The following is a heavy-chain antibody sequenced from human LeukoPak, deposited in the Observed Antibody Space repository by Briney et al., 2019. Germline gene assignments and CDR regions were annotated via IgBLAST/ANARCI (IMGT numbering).Heavy chain of an antibody. Sequence: GGSLRLSCAASGFTFSNLWMHWVRQTPGKGLVWVSRISKDGSVATYADPVKGRFTISRDNARNALYLQLNSLRAEDTAVYYCARAIGGADYGMDVWGQGTTVTVSS. CDR1: GFTFSNLW. CDR2: ISKDGSVA. CDR3: ARAIGGADYGMDV. D-gene: IGHD3-16*01. J-gene: IGHJ6*02. V-gene: IGHV3-74*01.